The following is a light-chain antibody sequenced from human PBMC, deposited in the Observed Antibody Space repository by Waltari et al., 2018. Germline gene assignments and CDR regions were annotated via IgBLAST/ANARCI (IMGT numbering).Light chain of an antibody. V-gene: IGLV3-1*01. CDR2: QDT. J-gene: IGLJ2*01. CDR3: QAWDSSTYHVV. CDR1: KLGDKY. Sequence: SYELTQPPSVSVSPGQTASIPGSGDKLGDKYACWYQQKPGQSPVLVPYQDTKRPPGIPGRFSGSNSGNTATLTISGTQAMDEAEYYCQAWDSSTYHVVFGGGTKLTVL.